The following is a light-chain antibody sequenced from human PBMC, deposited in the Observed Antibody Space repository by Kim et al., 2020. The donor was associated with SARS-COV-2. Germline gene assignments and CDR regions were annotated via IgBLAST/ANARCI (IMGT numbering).Light chain of an antibody. Sequence: EIVLTQSPATLSLSPGERATLSCRASQSVSSYLAWFQQKPGQAPRLLIYDASNRATGIPARFIGSGSGTDFTLTINSLEPEDFAVYYCQKSSNWTHTFGEGTKLEI. CDR2: DAS. CDR1: QSVSSY. V-gene: IGKV3-11*01. J-gene: IGKJ2*01. CDR3: QKSSNWTHT.